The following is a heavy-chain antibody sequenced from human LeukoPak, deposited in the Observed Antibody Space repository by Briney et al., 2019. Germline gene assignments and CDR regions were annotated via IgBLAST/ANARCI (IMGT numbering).Heavy chain of an antibody. D-gene: IGHD6-13*01. CDR1: GFTFSDYA. Sequence: GGSLRLSCAASGFTFSDYAMTWVRQAPGKGLEWVSGIYSGGTTFYADSVKGRFTISRDNSKNTLYLQMNSLRAEDTAVYYCAREQHLYYFDSWGQGTLVTVSS. V-gene: IGHV3-66*02. CDR2: IYSGGTT. CDR3: AREQHLYYFDS. J-gene: IGHJ4*02.